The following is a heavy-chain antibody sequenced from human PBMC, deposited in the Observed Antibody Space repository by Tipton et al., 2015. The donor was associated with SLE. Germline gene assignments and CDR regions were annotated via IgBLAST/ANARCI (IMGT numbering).Heavy chain of an antibody. Sequence: TLSLTCAVYGGSFSGYYWTWIRQPPGKGLEWIGEIDHSGRTNYNPSLKSRVTISVDTSKNQFSLKVNSVTAADTAVYYCARGSSSSWHGASYFQHWGQGTLVTVSS. CDR1: GGSFSGYY. D-gene: IGHD6-13*01. CDR2: IDHSGRT. V-gene: IGHV4-34*01. J-gene: IGHJ1*01. CDR3: ARGSSSSWHGASYFQH.